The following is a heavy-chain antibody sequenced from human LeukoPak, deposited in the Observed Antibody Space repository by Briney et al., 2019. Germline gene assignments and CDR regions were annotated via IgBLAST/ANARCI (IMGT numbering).Heavy chain of an antibody. CDR3: AREGGVTTKRMYYYYYMDV. CDR1: GGSISSYY. Sequence: SETLSLTCTVSGGSISSYYWSWIRQPPGKGLEWIGYIYYSGSTNYNPSLKSRVTISVDTSKNQFSLKLSSVTAADTAVYYCAREGGVTTKRMYYYYYMDVWGKGTTVTISS. J-gene: IGHJ6*03. D-gene: IGHD4-17*01. CDR2: IYYSGST. V-gene: IGHV4-59*12.